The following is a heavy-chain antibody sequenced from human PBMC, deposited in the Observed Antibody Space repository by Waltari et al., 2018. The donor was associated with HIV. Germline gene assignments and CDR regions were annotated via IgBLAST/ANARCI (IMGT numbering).Heavy chain of an antibody. Sequence: QVQLVQSGAEVKKPGASVKVSCKASGYTFTSYDINWVRQATGQGLEWMGWMNPNRCNTGYAQKFQGRVTMTRNTSISTSYMELSSLRSEDTAVYYCAREKSVLRRLQGYYGMDVWGQGTTVTVSS. CDR1: GYTFTSYD. CDR2: MNPNRCNT. CDR3: AREKSVLRRLQGYYGMDV. J-gene: IGHJ6*02. D-gene: IGHD4-17*01. V-gene: IGHV1-8*01.